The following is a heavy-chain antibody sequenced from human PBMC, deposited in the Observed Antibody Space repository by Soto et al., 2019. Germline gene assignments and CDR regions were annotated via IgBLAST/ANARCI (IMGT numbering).Heavy chain of an antibody. Sequence: ASVKVSCKASGYTFTSYGISWVRQAPGQGLEWMGWISAYNGNTNYAQKLQGRVTMTTDTSTSTAYMELRSLRSDDTAVYYCARKKKAIFGTGDYYYYMDVWGKGTTVTVSS. D-gene: IGHD3-3*01. V-gene: IGHV1-18*01. CDR3: ARKKKAIFGTGDYYYYMDV. CDR1: GYTFTSYG. J-gene: IGHJ6*03. CDR2: ISAYNGNT.